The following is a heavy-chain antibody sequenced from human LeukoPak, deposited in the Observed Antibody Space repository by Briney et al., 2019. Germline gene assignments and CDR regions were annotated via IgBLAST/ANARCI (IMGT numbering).Heavy chain of an antibody. J-gene: IGHJ3*02. CDR2: ISSSGSTI. Sequence: GGSLRLSCAASGFTFSDYYMSWIRQAPGKGLEWVSYISSSGSTIYYADSVKGRFTISRDNAKNSLYLQMNSLRAEDTAVYYCARVGGYYDSSGYSTLDAFDIWGQGTMVTVSS. CDR1: GFTFSDYY. CDR3: ARVGGYYDSSGYSTLDAFDI. V-gene: IGHV3-11*01. D-gene: IGHD3-22*01.